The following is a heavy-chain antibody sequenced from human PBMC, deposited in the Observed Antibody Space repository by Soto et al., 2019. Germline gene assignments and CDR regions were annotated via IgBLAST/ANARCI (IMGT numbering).Heavy chain of an antibody. CDR2: ISAYNGNT. V-gene: IGHV1-18*01. CDR3: ARDGVRYFDWLSPPFDY. Sequence: QVQLVQSGAEVKKPGASVKVSCKASGYTFTSYGISWVRQAPGQGLEWMGWISAYNGNTNYAQKLQGRVTMTTDTSTRTAYKEPRSLGSGGTAVYYWARDGVRYFDWLSPPFDYWGQGTLVTVSS. J-gene: IGHJ4*02. D-gene: IGHD3-9*01. CDR1: GYTFTSYG.